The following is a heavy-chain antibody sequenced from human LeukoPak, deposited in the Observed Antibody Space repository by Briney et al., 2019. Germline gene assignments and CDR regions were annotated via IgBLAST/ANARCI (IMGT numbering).Heavy chain of an antibody. CDR3: ARDVSLYEPPNYFDY. J-gene: IGHJ4*02. CDR1: GGSISSSSYY. CDR2: IYYSGST. Sequence: KPSETLSLTCTVSGGSISSSSYYWGWIRQPPGKGLEWIGSIYYSGSTYYNPSLKSRVTISVDTSKNQFSLKLSSVTAADTAVYYCARDVSLYEPPNYFDYWGQGTLVTVSS. D-gene: IGHD2/OR15-2a*01. V-gene: IGHV4-39*07.